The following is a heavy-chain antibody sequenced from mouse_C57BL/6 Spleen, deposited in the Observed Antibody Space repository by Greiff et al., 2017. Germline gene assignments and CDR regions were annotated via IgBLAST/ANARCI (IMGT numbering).Heavy chain of an antibody. J-gene: IGHJ4*01. V-gene: IGHV1-82*01. D-gene: IGHD2-10*02. CDR1: GYAFSSSW. Sequence: QVTLKESGPELVKPGASVKISCKASGYAFSSSWMNWVKQRPGKGLEWIGRIYPGDGDTNYNGKFKGKATLTADKSSSTAYMQLSSLTSEDSAVYFCARGGYGDYWGQGTSVTVSS. CDR2: IYPGDGDT. CDR3: ARGGYGDY.